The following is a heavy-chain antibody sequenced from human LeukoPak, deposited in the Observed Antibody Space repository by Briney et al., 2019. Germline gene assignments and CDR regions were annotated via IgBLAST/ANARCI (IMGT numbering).Heavy chain of an antibody. CDR2: INHSGST. CDR1: GGSFSGYY. J-gene: IGHJ3*02. D-gene: IGHD2-21*02. Sequence: SETLSLTCAVYGGSFSGYYWSWIPQPPGKGLEWIGEINHSGSTNYNPSLKSRVTISVDTSKNQFSLKLSSVTAADTAVYYCARPGYCGGDCYGGDAFDIWGQGTMVTVSS. CDR3: ARPGYCGGDCYGGDAFDI. V-gene: IGHV4-34*01.